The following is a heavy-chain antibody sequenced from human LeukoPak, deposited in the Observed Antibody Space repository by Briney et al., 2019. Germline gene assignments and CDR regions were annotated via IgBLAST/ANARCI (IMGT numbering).Heavy chain of an antibody. CDR3: ASIPDYGDLI. Sequence: RASVKVSCKASGYTFTSYGISWVRQAPGQGLEWLGWISVYNGNTNYTQKLQGRVTMTTDTSTSTAYMELRSLRSDDTAVYYCASIPDYGDLIWGQGTLVTVSS. V-gene: IGHV1-18*01. CDR1: GYTFTSYG. CDR2: ISVYNGNT. D-gene: IGHD4-17*01. J-gene: IGHJ4*02.